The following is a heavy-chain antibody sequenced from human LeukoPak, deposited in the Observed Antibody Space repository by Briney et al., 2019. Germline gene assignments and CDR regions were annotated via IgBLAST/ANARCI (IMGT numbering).Heavy chain of an antibody. Sequence: ASVKVSCKASGYTFTGHFMHWVRQAPGQGLEWMGWINPNSGGTNYAQKFQGRVTMTRDTSISTAYMELSRLRSDDTAVYYCASSIVYCSSTSCYSNWGQGTLATVSS. CDR1: GYTFTGHF. CDR2: INPNSGGT. D-gene: IGHD2-2*01. J-gene: IGHJ4*02. CDR3: ASSIVYCSSTSCYSN. V-gene: IGHV1-2*02.